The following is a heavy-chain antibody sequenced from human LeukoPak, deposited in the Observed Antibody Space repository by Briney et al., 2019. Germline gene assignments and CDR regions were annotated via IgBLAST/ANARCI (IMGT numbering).Heavy chain of an antibody. J-gene: IGHJ6*02. Sequence: TSETLSLTCTVSGVSISSNCWSWIRQPAGKGLEWIGRIYTSGSTNYNPSFKSRVTMSVDTSKNQFSLKLSSVTAADTAVYYCARVMGSGDYYYYGMDVWGQGTKVSVSS. D-gene: IGHD6-19*01. CDR1: GVSISSNC. V-gene: IGHV4-4*07. CDR3: ARVMGSGDYYYYGMDV. CDR2: IYTSGST.